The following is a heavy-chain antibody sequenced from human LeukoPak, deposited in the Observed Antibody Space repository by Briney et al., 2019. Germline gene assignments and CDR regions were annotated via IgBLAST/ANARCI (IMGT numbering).Heavy chain of an antibody. CDR1: GASISGSGYY. D-gene: IGHD1-26*01. CDR3: AKSGGYGLIDY. V-gene: IGHV4-39*01. J-gene: IGHJ4*02. Sequence: SETLSLTCTVPGASISGSGYYWGWIRQPPGKGLEWIGSIYSSGSTYYNASLQSRVTISIETSKNQISLRLNSVTAADTAMYYCAKSGGYGLIDYWGQGTLVTVSS. CDR2: IYSSGST.